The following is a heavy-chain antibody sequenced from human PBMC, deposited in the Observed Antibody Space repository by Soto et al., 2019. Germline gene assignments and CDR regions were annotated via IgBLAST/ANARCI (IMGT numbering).Heavy chain of an antibody. CDR3: AIDRVYCTSTTCSLDY. J-gene: IGHJ4*01. CDR2: TGPISTDI. D-gene: IGHD2-2*01. Sequence: PGGSLRLSCAASGFTFSRHSMNWIRQAPGKGLEWVSSTGPISTDIYYAEAVKGRFTISRDNAKNSLYLQMNSLRAEDTAVYYCAIDRVYCTSTTCSLDYWGHGTLVTVSS. V-gene: IGHV3-21*01. CDR1: GFTFSRHS.